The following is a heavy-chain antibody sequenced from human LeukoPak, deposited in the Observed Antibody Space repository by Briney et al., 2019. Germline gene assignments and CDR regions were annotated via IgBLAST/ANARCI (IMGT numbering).Heavy chain of an antibody. CDR1: GDSVSSNSVT. J-gene: IGHJ5*02. Sequence: SQTLSLTCAISGDSVSSNSVTWNWIRQSPSRGLEWLGRTYYRSAWYNDYAVSVRGRITVNPDTSKNQFSLHLNSVTPEDTAVYYCARRLTQYDCFDPWGQGILVTVSS. V-gene: IGHV6-1*01. D-gene: IGHD2-2*01. CDR2: TYYRSAWYN. CDR3: ARRLTQYDCFDP.